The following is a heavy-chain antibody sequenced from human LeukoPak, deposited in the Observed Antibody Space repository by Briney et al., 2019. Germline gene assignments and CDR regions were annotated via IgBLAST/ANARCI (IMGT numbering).Heavy chain of an antibody. J-gene: IGHJ4*02. V-gene: IGHV3-49*04. CDR1: GFTFGEYG. CDR2: IRSKLYGETT. D-gene: IGHD4-11*01. CDR3: SIAGNDYNNYEYPL. Sequence: GGSLRLSCAVSGFTFGEYGMSWVRQAPGKGLEWVGIIRSKLYGETTEYAASGQGRFTMSRDDGKRTAFLQMNNLKTEDTAVYYCSIAGNDYNNYEYPLWGQGTLVTVAS.